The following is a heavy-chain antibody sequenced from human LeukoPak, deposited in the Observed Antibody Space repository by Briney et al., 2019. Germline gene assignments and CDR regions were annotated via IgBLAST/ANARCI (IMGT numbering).Heavy chain of an antibody. Sequence: SVKVSCXASGGTFSSYAISWVRLAHGQGLEWMGGIIPIFGTANYAQKFQGRVTITTDESTSTAYMELSSLRSEDTAVYYCAREFGKNYDFWSGYYNWFDPWGQGTLVTVSS. V-gene: IGHV1-69*05. CDR1: GGTFSSYA. CDR3: AREFGKNYDFWSGYYNWFDP. D-gene: IGHD3-3*01. J-gene: IGHJ5*02. CDR2: IIPIFGTA.